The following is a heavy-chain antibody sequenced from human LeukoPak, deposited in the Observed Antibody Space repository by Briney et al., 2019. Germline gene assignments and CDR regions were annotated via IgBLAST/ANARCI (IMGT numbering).Heavy chain of an antibody. Sequence: SETLSLTCTVSGGPISSYYWSWIRQPPGKGLEWVGYIYYSGSTNYNPSLKSRVTISVDTSKNQFSLKLSSVIAADTAVYYCARDRHGLPTGSKYYGMDVWGQGTTVTVSS. V-gene: IGHV4-59*01. J-gene: IGHJ6*02. CDR1: GGPISSYY. D-gene: IGHD3-10*01. CDR3: ARDRHGLPTGSKYYGMDV. CDR2: IYYSGST.